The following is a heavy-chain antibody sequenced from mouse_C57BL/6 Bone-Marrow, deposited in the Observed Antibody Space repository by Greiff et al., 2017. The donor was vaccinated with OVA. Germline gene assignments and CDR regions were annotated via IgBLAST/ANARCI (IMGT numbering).Heavy chain of an antibody. CDR2: IYPGSGNT. Sequence: QVQLKESGAELVRPGASVKLSCKASGYTFTDYYINWVKQRPGQGLEWIARIYPGSGNTYYNEKFKGKATLTAEKSSSTAYMQLSSLTSEDSAVYFCARWSLYAMDYWGQGTSVTVSS. D-gene: IGHD6-1*01. J-gene: IGHJ4*01. CDR1: GYTFTDYY. V-gene: IGHV1-76*01. CDR3: ARWSLYAMDY.